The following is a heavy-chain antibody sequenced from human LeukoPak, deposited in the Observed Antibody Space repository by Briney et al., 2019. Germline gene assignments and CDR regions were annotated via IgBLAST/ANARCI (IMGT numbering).Heavy chain of an antibody. Sequence: GGSLRLSCAASGFTFSSYSMNWVRQAPGKGLEWVSSISSSSSYIYYADPVKGRFTISRDNAKNSLYLQMNSLRAEDTAVYYCARGRWTMVRGVILTPIDYWGQGTLVTVSS. V-gene: IGHV3-21*01. D-gene: IGHD3-10*01. CDR2: ISSSSSYI. CDR1: GFTFSSYS. J-gene: IGHJ4*02. CDR3: ARGRWTMVRGVILTPIDY.